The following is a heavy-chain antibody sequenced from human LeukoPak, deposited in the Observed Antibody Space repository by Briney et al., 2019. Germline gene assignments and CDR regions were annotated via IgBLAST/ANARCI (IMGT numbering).Heavy chain of an antibody. V-gene: IGHV3-33*01. CDR2: IWDDGSKK. CDR1: GFTFSSSG. CDR3: ARGGYCTNGVCYRAVAYYYYGMDV. D-gene: IGHD2-8*01. J-gene: IGHJ6*02. Sequence: GGSLRLSCAASGFTFSSSGMHWVRPAPGKGLEGVAVIWDDGSKKDYADSAKGRFTISRDNSKNTLYLQMNSLRAEDTAVYYCARGGYCTNGVCYRAVAYYYYGMDVWGQGTTVTVSS.